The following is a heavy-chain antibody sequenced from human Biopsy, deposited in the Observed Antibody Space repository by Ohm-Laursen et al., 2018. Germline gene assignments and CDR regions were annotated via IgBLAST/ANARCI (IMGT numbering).Heavy chain of an antibody. CDR1: GVSINGGRYY. D-gene: IGHD5-12*01. V-gene: IGHV4-31*02. Sequence: SQTLSLTWIVSGVSINGGRYYWNWIRHHPGKGLEWIGNIFYSANTYCNPSLKSRVTISVDTSKNQFSLKLSSVAAADTAVYYCARLGSGDYFPTFFDFWGQGALVTVSS. CDR3: ARLGSGDYFPTFFDF. CDR2: IFYSANT. J-gene: IGHJ4*02.